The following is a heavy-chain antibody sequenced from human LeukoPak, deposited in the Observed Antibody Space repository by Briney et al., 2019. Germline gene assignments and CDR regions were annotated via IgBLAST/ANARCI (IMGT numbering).Heavy chain of an antibody. D-gene: IGHD6-13*01. CDR3: ASTGRYSSSWYPY. CDR2: INPNSGGT. V-gene: IGHV1-2*02. Sequence: ASVKVSCKASGYTFSGYYIHWVRQAPGQGLEWMGWINPNSGGTNYAQKFQGRVTITRDTSASTAYMELSSLRSEDTAVYYCASTGRYSSSWYPYWGQGTLVTVSS. CDR1: GYTFSGYY. J-gene: IGHJ4*02.